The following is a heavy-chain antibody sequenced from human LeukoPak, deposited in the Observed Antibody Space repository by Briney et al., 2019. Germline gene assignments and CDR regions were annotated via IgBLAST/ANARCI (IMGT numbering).Heavy chain of an antibody. Sequence: GGSLRLSCAASGFTFSSYVMHWVRQAPGKGLEWVAFIRSDGSNKYYADSVKGRFTISRDNSEHTLYLQMNSLRAEDTAVYYCAKAFNWGFDPWGQGTLVTVSS. CDR1: GFTFSSYV. CDR3: AKAFNWGFDP. CDR2: IRSDGSNK. J-gene: IGHJ5*02. D-gene: IGHD1-1*01. V-gene: IGHV3-30*02.